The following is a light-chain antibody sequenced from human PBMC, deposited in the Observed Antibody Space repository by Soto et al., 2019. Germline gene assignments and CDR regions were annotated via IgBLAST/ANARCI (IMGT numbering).Light chain of an antibody. CDR2: DAS. CDR1: QSISSH. J-gene: IGKJ1*01. V-gene: IGKV1-5*01. Sequence: DIRMTQSPSSLSASVGDTVTITCRASQSISSHLNWYQQKPGKVPKLLIFDASTLQTGVPSRFGGGGSGTEFTLTISGLQPDDFATYYCQQYNSYSPWTFGPGTKVDIK. CDR3: QQYNSYSPWT.